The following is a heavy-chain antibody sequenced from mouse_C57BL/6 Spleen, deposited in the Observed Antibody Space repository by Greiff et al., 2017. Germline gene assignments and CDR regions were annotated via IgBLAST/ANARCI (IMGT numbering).Heavy chain of an antibody. Sequence: QVQLKESGAELMKPGASVKLSCKATGYTFTGYWIEWVKQRPGHGLEWIGEILPGSGSTNYNEKFKGKATFTADTSSNTAYMQLSSLTTEDSAIYYCARKGHYYSNRYWYFDVWGTGTTVTVSS. CDR2: ILPGSGST. V-gene: IGHV1-9*01. CDR1: GYTFTGYW. CDR3: ARKGHYYSNRYWYFDV. J-gene: IGHJ1*03. D-gene: IGHD2-5*01.